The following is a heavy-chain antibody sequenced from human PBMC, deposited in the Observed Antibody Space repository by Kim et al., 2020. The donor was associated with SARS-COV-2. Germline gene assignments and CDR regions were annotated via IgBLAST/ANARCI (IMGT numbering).Heavy chain of an antibody. Sequence: GGSLRLSCVASGFTFSRYWITWVRQPPGKGLEWVANINEDGSRNYYADSVMGRFTMSRDNAMNSLYLHMNALRAEDTAVYYCVAGYTSGIWGQGTLGTVS. V-gene: IGHV3-7*03. CDR2: INEDGSRN. D-gene: IGHD5-18*01. CDR3: VAGYTSGI. J-gene: IGHJ4*02. CDR1: GFTFSRYW.